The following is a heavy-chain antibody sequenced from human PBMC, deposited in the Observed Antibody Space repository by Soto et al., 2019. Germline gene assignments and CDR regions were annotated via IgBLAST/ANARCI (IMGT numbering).Heavy chain of an antibody. CDR3: ARVHVMVVAGSTFDY. D-gene: IGHD6-19*01. CDR1: GGSISSPDHH. J-gene: IGHJ4*01. Sequence: PSETLSLTCTVSGGSISSPDHHWEWIRQPPGKGLEWIGDVYYTGATSYNPSLKSRITISVDTSNNQFSLKLTSVTAADTAVYYCARVHVMVVAGSTFDYWGHGTLVTVSS. V-gene: IGHV4-39*07. CDR2: VYYTGAT.